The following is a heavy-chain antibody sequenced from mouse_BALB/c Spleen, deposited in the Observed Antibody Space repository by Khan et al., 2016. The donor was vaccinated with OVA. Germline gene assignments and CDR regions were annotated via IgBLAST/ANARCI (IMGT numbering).Heavy chain of an antibody. J-gene: IGHJ1*01. Sequence: EVELVESGGGLVQPGGSRKLSCAASGFTFSNFGMHWVRQAPKKGLEWVAYMSSGSSTIYYVDTVKGRFTLSRDNLKNILFLQMTSLRSEDTAMYYCARAGGNFHWYFDVWGAGTSVTVSS. CDR2: MSSGSSTI. CDR1: GFTFSNFG. V-gene: IGHV5-17*02. CDR3: ARAGGNFHWYFDV.